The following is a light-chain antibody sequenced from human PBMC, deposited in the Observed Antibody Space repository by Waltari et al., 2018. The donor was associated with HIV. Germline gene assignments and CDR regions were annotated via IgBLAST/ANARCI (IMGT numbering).Light chain of an antibody. J-gene: IGLJ1*01. CDR2: EVN. Sequence: QSALTQPASVSGSPGQSITISCTGTSSDVGGYNYVSWYQQHPGKAPKLMIYEVNNRPSGVSNRFSCSKSGNTASLTISGLQAEDEADYYCSSYTSSSTYVVGTGTKVTVL. V-gene: IGLV2-14*01. CDR1: SSDVGGYNY. CDR3: SSYTSSSTYV.